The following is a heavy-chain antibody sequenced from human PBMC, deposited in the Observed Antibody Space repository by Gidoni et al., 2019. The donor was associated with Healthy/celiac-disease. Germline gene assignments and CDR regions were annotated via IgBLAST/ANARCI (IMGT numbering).Heavy chain of an antibody. D-gene: IGHD2-15*01. CDR3: AKGPGVYCSGGSCYSGAAFDI. CDR2: ISGSGGST. Sequence: EVPLLVSGGGLVQPGVSLRLSCAASGFSFRSYAMSRVRQAPGKGLEWVSAISGSGGSTYYAESVKGRFTISRDNSKKTLYLQMNSLRAEDTAVYYCAKGPGVYCSGGSCYSGAAFDIWGQGTMVTVSS. CDR1: GFSFRSYA. J-gene: IGHJ3*02. V-gene: IGHV3-23*01.